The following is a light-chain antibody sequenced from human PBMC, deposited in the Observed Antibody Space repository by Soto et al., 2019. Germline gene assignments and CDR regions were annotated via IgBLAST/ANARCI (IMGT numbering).Light chain of an antibody. Sequence: QSALTQPPSASGSPGQSVAISSTGTASDIGGYNFVSWYQQHPGKAPKLMIYEVNKRPSGVPDRFSGSKSGNTASLTVSGLQAEDEADYYCSAHGGTNPYVFGTGTKVTVL. CDR2: EVN. CDR3: SAHGGTNPYV. CDR1: ASDIGGYNF. V-gene: IGLV2-8*01. J-gene: IGLJ1*01.